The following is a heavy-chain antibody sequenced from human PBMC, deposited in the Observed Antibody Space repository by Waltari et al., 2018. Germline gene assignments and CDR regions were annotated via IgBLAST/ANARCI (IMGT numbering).Heavy chain of an antibody. V-gene: IGHV2-70*04. CDR2: IDWDDDK. CDR3: AREGYCTGGVCYSHFDY. Sequence: QVTLKESGPALVKPTRTLTLTCTFSGFSLSTSGMRVSWIRQPPGKALEWLARIDWDDDKFYSTSLKTRLTISKDTSKNQVVLTMTNMDPVDTATYYCAREGYCTGGVCYSHFDYWGQGTLVTVSS. CDR1: GFSLSTSGMR. J-gene: IGHJ4*02. D-gene: IGHD2-8*02.